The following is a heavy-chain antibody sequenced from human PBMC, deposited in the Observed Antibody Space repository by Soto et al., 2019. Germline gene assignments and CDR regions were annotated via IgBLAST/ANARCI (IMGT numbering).Heavy chain of an antibody. D-gene: IGHD2-2*01. CDR1: GFTFDDYA. V-gene: IGHV3-9*01. CDR3: AKIYCDPTDTSSCYSYFDS. J-gene: IGHJ4*02. CDR2: ISWNSGDI. Sequence: EVQLVESGGGLVEPGRSLKLSCAASGFTFDDYAMHWVRQAPGKGLEWVSGISWNSGDIAYADSVKGRFTISRDNAKNSLYLQLNSLRTEDTAFYYCAKIYCDPTDTSSCYSYFDSWGQGALVIVSS.